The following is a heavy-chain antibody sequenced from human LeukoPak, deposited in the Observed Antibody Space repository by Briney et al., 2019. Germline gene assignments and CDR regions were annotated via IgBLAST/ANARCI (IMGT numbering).Heavy chain of an antibody. CDR2: INHSGST. V-gene: IGHV4-34*01. D-gene: IGHD6-6*01. J-gene: IGHJ5*02. CDR3: AGAGEEYSSSSWAKWFDP. Sequence: SETLSLTCAVYGGYFSGYYWSWIRQPPGKGLEWIGEINHSGSTNYNPSLKSRVTISVDTSKNQFSLKLSSVTAADTAVYYCAGAGEEYSSSSWAKWFDPWGQGTLVTVSS. CDR1: GGYFSGYY.